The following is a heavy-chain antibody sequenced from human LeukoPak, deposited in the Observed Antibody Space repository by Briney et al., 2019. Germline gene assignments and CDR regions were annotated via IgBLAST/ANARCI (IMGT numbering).Heavy chain of an antibody. J-gene: IGHJ4*02. D-gene: IGHD4-23*01. CDR2: IYSSGST. Sequence: GGSLRLSCAASGFNVSNNYMTWVRQAPGKGLEWVSLIYSSGSTYYADSVKGRFTISRDNSKNTLYLQVNSLRAEDTAVYYRARRGDGGRSFDYWGQGTLVTVSS. CDR3: ARRGDGGRSFDY. V-gene: IGHV3-53*01. CDR1: GFNVSNNY.